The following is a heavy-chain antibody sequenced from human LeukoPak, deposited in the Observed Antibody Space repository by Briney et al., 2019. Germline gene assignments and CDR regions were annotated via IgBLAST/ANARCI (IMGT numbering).Heavy chain of an antibody. CDR2: IYTSGST. Sequence: SETLSLTCTASGGSISSGSYYWSWIRQPAGKGLEWIGRIYTSGSTNYNPSLKSRVTISVDTSKNQFPLKLSSVTAADTAVYYCARAPAGYEYFQHWGQGTLVTVSS. J-gene: IGHJ1*01. CDR3: ARAPAGYEYFQH. D-gene: IGHD6-13*01. V-gene: IGHV4-61*02. CDR1: GGSISSGSYY.